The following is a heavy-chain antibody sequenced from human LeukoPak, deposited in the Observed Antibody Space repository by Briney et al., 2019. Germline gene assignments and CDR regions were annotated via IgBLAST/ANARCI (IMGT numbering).Heavy chain of an antibody. Sequence: PGGSLRLSCAASGFTFSSYAMHWVRQAPGKGLEWVAVISYGGSNKYYADSVKGRFTISRDNSKNTLYLQMNSLRAEDTAVYYCARESVDSGSYYEDFSSYFDYWGQGTLVTVSS. D-gene: IGHD1-26*01. CDR2: ISYGGSNK. CDR3: ARESVDSGSYYEDFSSYFDY. CDR1: GFTFSSYA. J-gene: IGHJ4*02. V-gene: IGHV3-30-3*01.